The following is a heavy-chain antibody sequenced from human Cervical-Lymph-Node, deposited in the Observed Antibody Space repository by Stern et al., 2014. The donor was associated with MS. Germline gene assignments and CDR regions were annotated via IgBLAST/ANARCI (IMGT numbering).Heavy chain of an antibody. J-gene: IGHJ6*02. CDR1: GFTFTDYY. CDR3: SRAPYVAAYYYYGMDV. Sequence: VQLVESGGGLVRPGGSLRLSCTASGFTFTDYYMRWIRQTPGKGLEWVSYISSSGSTTYYADSVKGRFTISRDNGKNSLFLQMNSLTAEDTAVYYCSRAPYVAAYYYYGMDVWRQGTTVTVSS. D-gene: IGHD2-15*01. CDR2: ISSSGSTT. V-gene: IGHV3-11*01.